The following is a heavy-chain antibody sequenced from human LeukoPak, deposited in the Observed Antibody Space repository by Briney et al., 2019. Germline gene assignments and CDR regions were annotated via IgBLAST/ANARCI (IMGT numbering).Heavy chain of an antibody. D-gene: IGHD4-17*01. V-gene: IGHV3-30*18. J-gene: IGHJ4*02. Sequence: GGSLRLSCAASGFTFSSYGMHWVRQAPGKGLEWVAVISYDGSNKYYADSAKGRFTISRDNSKNTLYLQMNSLRAEDTAVYYCAKGATDYGDYESDYWGQGTLVTVSS. CDR3: AKGATDYGDYESDY. CDR2: ISYDGSNK. CDR1: GFTFSSYG.